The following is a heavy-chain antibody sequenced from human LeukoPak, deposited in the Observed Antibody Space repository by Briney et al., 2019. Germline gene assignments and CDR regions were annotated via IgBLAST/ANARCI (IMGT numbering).Heavy chain of an antibody. CDR3: AREQYCSSTSCQGGMDV. Sequence: ASVKVSCKASGYTFTSYAMNWVRQAPGQGLEWMGWINTNTGNPTYAQGFTGRFVFSLDTSVSTAYLQISSLKAEDTAVYYCAREQYCSSTSCQGGMDVWGQGTTVTVPS. CDR2: INTNTGNP. J-gene: IGHJ6*02. CDR1: GYTFTSYA. V-gene: IGHV7-4-1*02. D-gene: IGHD2-2*01.